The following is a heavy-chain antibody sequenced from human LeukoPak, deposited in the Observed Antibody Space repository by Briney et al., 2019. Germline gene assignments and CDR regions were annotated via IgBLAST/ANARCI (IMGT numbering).Heavy chain of an antibody. J-gene: IGHJ3*02. Sequence: SETLSLTCTVFGGSISSYYGSWIRQPPGEGREWSGYMYYIGSTNYNPSLKSRVTISIDTSKNQFSLKLSSVTAAATAVYYCARGLIAENAFDIWGQGTMVTVSS. CDR2: MYYIGST. V-gene: IGHV4-59*01. CDR1: GGSISSYY. D-gene: IGHD2-15*01. CDR3: ARGLIAENAFDI.